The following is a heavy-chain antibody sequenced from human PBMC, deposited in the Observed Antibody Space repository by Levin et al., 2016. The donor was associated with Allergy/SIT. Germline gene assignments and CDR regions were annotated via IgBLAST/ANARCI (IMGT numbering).Heavy chain of an antibody. V-gene: IGHV3-72*01. D-gene: IGHD3-10*01. J-gene: IGHJ3*02. CDR2: TRNKANSYTT. CDR3: AREGRRGYYGSGANDAFDI. Sequence: WIRQPPGKGLEWVGRTRNKANSYTTEYAASVKGRFTISRDDSKNSLYLQMNSLKTEDTAVYYCAREGRRGYYGSGANDAFDIWGQGTMVTVSS.